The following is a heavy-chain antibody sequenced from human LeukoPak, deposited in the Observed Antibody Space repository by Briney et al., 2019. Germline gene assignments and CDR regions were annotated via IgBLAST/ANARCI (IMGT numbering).Heavy chain of an antibody. V-gene: IGHV3-74*01. CDR1: GFTFSNYW. Sequence: GGSLRLSCAASGFTFSNYWMHWVRQAPGKGLVWVSRINSEGSSTSYADSVKGRFTISRDNAKNTLYLQMNSVRAEDTAVYYCARSGMVRGVIIPKDYGMDVWGQGTTVTVSS. D-gene: IGHD3-10*01. CDR2: INSEGSST. J-gene: IGHJ6*02. CDR3: ARSGMVRGVIIPKDYGMDV.